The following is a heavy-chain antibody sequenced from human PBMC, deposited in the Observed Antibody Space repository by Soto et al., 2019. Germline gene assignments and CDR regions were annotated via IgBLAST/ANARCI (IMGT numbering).Heavy chain of an antibody. V-gene: IGHV3-15*07. CDR3: TTDSYSTIIIVRFDY. CDR1: GFTFRNAR. D-gene: IGHD3-22*01. CDR2: IKSKTDGGTT. Sequence: GGSLRLSCAASGFTFRNARINWVRQAPGKGLEWVGRIKSKTDGGTTDYAEPVKGRFAISRDDSNNMVYLQMNSLKIEDTAVYYCTTDSYSTIIIVRFDYWGHGTLVTVSS. J-gene: IGHJ4*01.